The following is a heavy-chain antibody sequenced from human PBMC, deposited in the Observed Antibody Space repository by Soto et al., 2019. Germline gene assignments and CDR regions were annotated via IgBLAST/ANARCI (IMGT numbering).Heavy chain of an antibody. CDR2: ISGSGGST. D-gene: IGHD3-22*01. V-gene: IGHV3-23*01. Sequence: GGSLRLSCAASGFTFSSYAMSWVRQAPGKGLEWVSAISGSGGSTYYADSVKGRFTISRDNSKNTLYLQMNSLRAEDTAVYYCAKDSSFYYDSSGYDAFDIWGQGTMVTVSS. CDR1: GFTFSSYA. CDR3: AKDSSFYYDSSGYDAFDI. J-gene: IGHJ3*02.